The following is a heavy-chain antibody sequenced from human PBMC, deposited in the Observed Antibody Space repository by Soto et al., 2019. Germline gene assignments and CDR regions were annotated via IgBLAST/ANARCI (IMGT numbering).Heavy chain of an antibody. D-gene: IGHD2-2*01. CDR3: ATVYCATTSFYAPLDY. Sequence: GGSLRLSCASSGFTFSNAWMSWVRQAPGKGLEWIGRIKTNSDGGTVDYASPVKGRFTISRDDSKSMLYLDLNSLKTEDTGVYFCATVYCATTSFYAPLDYWGKGTLVTVSS. J-gene: IGHJ4*02. CDR2: IKTNSDGGTV. CDR1: GFTFSNAW. V-gene: IGHV3-15*01.